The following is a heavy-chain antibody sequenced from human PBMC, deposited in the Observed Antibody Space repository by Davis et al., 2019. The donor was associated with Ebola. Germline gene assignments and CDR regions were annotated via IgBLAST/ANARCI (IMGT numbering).Heavy chain of an antibody. CDR1: GYTFTSYY. CDR3: ARSRNSGSYYPGYYYYGMDV. D-gene: IGHD1-26*01. Sequence: ASVKVSCKASGYTFTSYYMHWVRQAPGQGLEWMGIINPSGGSTSYAQKFQGRVTMTRDTSTSTVYMELSSLRSEDTAVYYCARSRNSGSYYPGYYYYGMDVWGKGTTVTVSS. J-gene: IGHJ6*04. V-gene: IGHV1-46*01. CDR2: INPSGGST.